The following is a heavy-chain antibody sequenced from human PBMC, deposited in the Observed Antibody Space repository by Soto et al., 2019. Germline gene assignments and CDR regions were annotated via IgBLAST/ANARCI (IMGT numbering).Heavy chain of an antibody. J-gene: IGHJ5*02. CDR3: ARDRGTTGVSVWFDP. D-gene: IGHD1-7*01. Sequence: SVKVSCKASGGTLSNYAFSWVRQAPGQGLEWMGGIIPIRGTSNYAQKFQGRATVTADEFTSTVYMELSSLTSDDTAVYYCARDRGTTGVSVWFDPWGQGTPVTVSS. CDR2: IIPIRGTS. V-gene: IGHV1-69*13. CDR1: GGTLSNYA.